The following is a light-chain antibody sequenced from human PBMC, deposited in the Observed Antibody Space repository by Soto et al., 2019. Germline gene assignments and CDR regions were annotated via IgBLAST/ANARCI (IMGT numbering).Light chain of an antibody. J-gene: IGLJ2*01. Sequence: QSALTQPASVSGSPGQSITISCSGTSSDVGGFNYVSWYQYRPGKAPKLLLFEVNKRPSGASSRFSGSKSGNTASLTISGLQAEDEADYYCSSYTSTATLLVFGGGTKLTVL. CDR3: SSYTSTATLLV. CDR1: SSDVGGFNY. V-gene: IGLV2-14*01. CDR2: EVN.